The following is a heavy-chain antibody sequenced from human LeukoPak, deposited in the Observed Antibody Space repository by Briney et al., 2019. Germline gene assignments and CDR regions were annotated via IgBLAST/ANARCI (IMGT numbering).Heavy chain of an antibody. CDR2: ISYDGSIK. CDR1: GFTFSSYA. Sequence: PGGSLRLSCAASGFTFSSYAMHWVCQAPGKGLEWVAVISYDGSIKFYADSVKGRFTISRDNAKNTLYLQMNSLRAEDTAVYYCAKDQVVITTAGSWFDPWGQGTLVTVSS. J-gene: IGHJ5*02. D-gene: IGHD3-22*01. V-gene: IGHV3-30-3*01. CDR3: AKDQVVITTAGSWFDP.